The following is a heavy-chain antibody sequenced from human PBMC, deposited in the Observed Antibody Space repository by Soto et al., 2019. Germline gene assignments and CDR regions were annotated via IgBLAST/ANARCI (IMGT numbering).Heavy chain of an antibody. V-gene: IGHV1-69*13. D-gene: IGHD2-21*02. CDR1: GGTFSSYA. CDR2: IIPIFGTA. J-gene: IGHJ6*02. CDR3: ARSPGGDRTYTPYYYYYYGMDV. Sequence: SVKVSCKASGGTFSSYAISWVRQAPGQGLEWMGGIIPIFGTANYAQKFQGRVTITADESTSTAYMELSSLRSEDTAVYYCARSPGGDRTYTPYYYYYYGMDVWGQGTTVTVS.